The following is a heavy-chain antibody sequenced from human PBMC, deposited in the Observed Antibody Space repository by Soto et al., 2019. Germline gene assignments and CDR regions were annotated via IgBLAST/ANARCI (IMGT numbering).Heavy chain of an antibody. D-gene: IGHD6-19*01. CDR2: IIPIFGTA. Sequence: GASVKVSCKASGGTFSSYAISWVRQAPGQGLEWMGGIIPIFGTANYAQKFQGRVTITADESSSTAYMELSSLRSEDTAVYYCARWTAVSAGYSSGWSIVSDYYYYGMDVWGQGTTVTVS. CDR3: ARWTAVSAGYSSGWSIVSDYYYYGMDV. V-gene: IGHV1-69*13. J-gene: IGHJ6*02. CDR1: GGTFSSYA.